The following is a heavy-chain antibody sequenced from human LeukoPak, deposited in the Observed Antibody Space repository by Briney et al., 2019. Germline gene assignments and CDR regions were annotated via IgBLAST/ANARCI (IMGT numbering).Heavy chain of an antibody. CDR3: ARDGSTYYDILTGYYQYRGYFDY. D-gene: IGHD3-9*01. J-gene: IGHJ4*02. Sequence: GGSLRLSCAASGFTFSSYSMNWVRQAPGKGLEWVSSISSSSSYIYYADSVKGRFTISRDNAKNSLHLQMNSLRAEDTAVYYCARDGSTYYDILTGYYQYRGYFDYWGQGTLVTVSS. V-gene: IGHV3-21*01. CDR2: ISSSSSYI. CDR1: GFTFSSYS.